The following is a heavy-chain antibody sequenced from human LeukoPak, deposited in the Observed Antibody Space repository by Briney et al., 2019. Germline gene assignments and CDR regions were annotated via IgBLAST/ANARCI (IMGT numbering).Heavy chain of an antibody. CDR3: ARVSYDILTGYGGLDY. D-gene: IGHD3-9*01. V-gene: IGHV4-4*02. CDR1: GGSISSSNW. CDR2: INHSGST. J-gene: IGHJ4*02. Sequence: SETLSLTCAVSGGSISSSNWWSWVRQPPGKGLEWIGEINHSGSTNYNPSLKSRVTISVDTSKNQFSLKLSSVTAADTAVYYCARVSYDILTGYGGLDYWGQGTLVTVSS.